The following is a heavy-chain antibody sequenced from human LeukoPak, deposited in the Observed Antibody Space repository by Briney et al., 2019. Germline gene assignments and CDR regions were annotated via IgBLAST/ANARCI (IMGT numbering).Heavy chain of an antibody. J-gene: IGHJ4*02. Sequence: PSETLSLTCAVYGGSFSGYYWSWIRQPPGKGLEWIGEINHSGSTNYNPSLKSRVTISVDTTKNQFSLKLASVTSADTGLDYLCPTSSGSSSPFDYWAQGPLVPVSS. CDR1: GGSFSGYY. CDR3: CPTSSGSSSPFDY. D-gene: IGHD1-26*01. CDR2: INHSGST. V-gene: IGHV4-34*01.